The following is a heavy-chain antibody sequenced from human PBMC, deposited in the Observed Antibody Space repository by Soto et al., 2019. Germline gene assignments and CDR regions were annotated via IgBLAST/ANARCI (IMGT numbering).Heavy chain of an antibody. D-gene: IGHD3-10*01. J-gene: IGHJ6*03. V-gene: IGHV3-23*01. CDR1: GFTFSTYA. CDR3: TKTPRSYYYYMDV. Sequence: EVQVLESGGGLVQPGASLRLSCVASGFTFSTYAMNWVRQAPGKGLEWVSGISGSGSDRYYADSVRGRFTISRDNSNNTLNLQMDSLRAEDTAIYYCTKTPRSYYYYMDVWGKGTTVTVSS. CDR2: ISGSGSDR.